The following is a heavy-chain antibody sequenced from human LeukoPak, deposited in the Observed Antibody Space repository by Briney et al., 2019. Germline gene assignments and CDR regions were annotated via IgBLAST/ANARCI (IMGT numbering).Heavy chain of an antibody. CDR1: GGSISSGLYY. CDR2: MHYSGST. J-gene: IGHJ4*02. CDR3: AKNDRGRPADY. D-gene: IGHD1-26*01. Sequence: PSETLSLTCSVSGGSISSGLYYWSWIRQPPGQGLEWIVSMHYSGSTYYNPSLKSRVTISVDTSKSQYSLRLLSVTAADTSVYYCAKNDRGRPADYWGQGTLVTVSS. V-gene: IGHV4-39*01.